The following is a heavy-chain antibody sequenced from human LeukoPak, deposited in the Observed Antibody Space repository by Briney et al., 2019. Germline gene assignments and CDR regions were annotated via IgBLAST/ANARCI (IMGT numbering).Heavy chain of an antibody. CDR2: TNSGGTTT. CDR1: GFPFSDFS. CDR3: SKQSYARSLGE. V-gene: IGHV3-23*01. Sequence: GGSLRLSCTTSGFPFSDFSMTWVRQAPGKGLEWISTTNSGGTTTYYAESVKGRFTISRDNFKNALYLQMSSLRVEDTAIYYCSKQSYARSLGEGGPGTLVTVSS. D-gene: IGHD3-10*02. J-gene: IGHJ4*02.